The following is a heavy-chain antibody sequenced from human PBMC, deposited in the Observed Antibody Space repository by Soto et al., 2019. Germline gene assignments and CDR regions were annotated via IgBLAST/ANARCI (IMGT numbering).Heavy chain of an antibody. CDR2: ISSSGSTI. Sequence: PGGSLRLSCTASGFTFNKYAMSWVRQAPGKGLEWVSYISSSGSTIYYADSVKGRFTISRDNAKNSLYLQMNSLRAEDTAVYYCARDRNRYCSGGSCYDGYWGQGTLVTVSS. J-gene: IGHJ4*02. CDR1: GFTFNKYA. V-gene: IGHV3-11*01. CDR3: ARDRNRYCSGGSCYDGY. D-gene: IGHD2-15*01.